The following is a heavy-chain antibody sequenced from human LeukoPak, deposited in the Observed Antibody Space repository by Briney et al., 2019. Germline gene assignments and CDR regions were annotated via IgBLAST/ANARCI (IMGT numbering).Heavy chain of an antibody. Sequence: SETLSLTCTVSGGSISSYYWSWIRQPPGKGLEWIGYIYYSGSTNYNPSLKSRVTISVDTSKNQFSLKLSSVTAADTAVSYCVRYSSSSRFDYWGQGTLVTVSS. CDR3: VRYSSSSRFDY. D-gene: IGHD6-6*01. CDR1: GGSISSYY. CDR2: IYYSGST. J-gene: IGHJ4*02. V-gene: IGHV4-59*01.